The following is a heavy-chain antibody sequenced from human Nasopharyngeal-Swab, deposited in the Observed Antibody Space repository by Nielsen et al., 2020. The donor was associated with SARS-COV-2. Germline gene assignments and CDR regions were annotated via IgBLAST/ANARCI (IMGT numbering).Heavy chain of an antibody. Sequence: GGSLRLACAASGFTFSSYWMSWVRQAPGKGLEWVANIKQDGSEKYYVDSVKGRFTISRDNAKNSLYLQMNSLRAEDTAVYYCSRIAAAGTNAFDIWGQGTMVTVSS. J-gene: IGHJ3*02. D-gene: IGHD6-13*01. CDR1: GFTFSSYW. CDR3: SRIAAAGTNAFDI. CDR2: IKQDGSEK. V-gene: IGHV3-7*05.